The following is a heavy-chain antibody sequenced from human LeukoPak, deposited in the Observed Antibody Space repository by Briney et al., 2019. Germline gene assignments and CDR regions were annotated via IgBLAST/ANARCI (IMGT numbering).Heavy chain of an antibody. D-gene: IGHD2-2*01. V-gene: IGHV1-2*04. CDR2: INPNSGGT. CDR1: GYTFTGYY. J-gene: IGHJ3*02. Sequence: ASVKVSCKASGYTFTGYYMHWVRQAPGQGLEWMGWINPNSGGTNYAQKFQGWVTMTRDTSISTAYMELSRLRSDDTAVYYCARGGIVVVPAARDAFDIWGQGTMVTVSS. CDR3: ARGGIVVVPAARDAFDI.